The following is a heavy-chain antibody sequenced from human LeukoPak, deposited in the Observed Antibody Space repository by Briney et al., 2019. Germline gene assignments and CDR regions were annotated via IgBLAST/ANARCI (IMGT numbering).Heavy chain of an antibody. CDR3: ATAPAAADSW. J-gene: IGHJ4*02. Sequence: GGSLRLSCAASGFTFGRFWMTWVRQAPGKGLEWVANIKPDGTKKTYVDSVKGRFIISRDNAKNSLYLQMNSLRADDTAVYYCATAPAAADSWWGQGTLVAVSS. D-gene: IGHD6-13*01. CDR1: GFTFGRFW. V-gene: IGHV3-7*01. CDR2: IKPDGTKK.